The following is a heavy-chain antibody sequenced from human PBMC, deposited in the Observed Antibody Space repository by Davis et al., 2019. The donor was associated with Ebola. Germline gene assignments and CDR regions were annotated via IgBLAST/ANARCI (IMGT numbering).Heavy chain of an antibody. CDR2: IFYSGST. CDR3: AIQYSNGWFDP. J-gene: IGHJ5*02. D-gene: IGHD4-11*01. CDR1: GGSVSSGAYY. Sequence: SETLSLTCTVSGGSVSSGAYYWNWIRQPPGTGLEWIGFIFYSGSTDYSPSLRGRITISLDTSKNQFSLRLSSVTAADTAVYYCAIQYSNGWFDPWGQGTLVTVSS. V-gene: IGHV4-61*08.